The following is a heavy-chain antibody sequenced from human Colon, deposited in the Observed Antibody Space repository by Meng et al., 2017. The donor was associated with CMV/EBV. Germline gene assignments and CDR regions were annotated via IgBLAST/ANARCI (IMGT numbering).Heavy chain of an antibody. Sequence: GESLKISCAASGFTFSSHAMSWVRQAPGKGLEWVSGFSRGGENSYYADSVRGRFTISRDSSKSTLYLQMDSLRAEDTALYYCAKGSTDGFNGLFDSWGQGALVTVSS. CDR2: FSRGGENS. J-gene: IGHJ4*02. D-gene: IGHD5-24*01. CDR1: GFTFSSHA. V-gene: IGHV3-23*01. CDR3: AKGSTDGFNGLFDS.